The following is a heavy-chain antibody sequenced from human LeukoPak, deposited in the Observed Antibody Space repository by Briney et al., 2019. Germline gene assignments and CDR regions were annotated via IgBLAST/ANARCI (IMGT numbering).Heavy chain of an antibody. Sequence: QSGGSLRLSCAVSGFTFRTYSTSWVRQAPGKGLEWVSSVSGSGGSTYYADSVKGRFTISRDNSKNTLYLQMNSLRAEDTAVYFCAKGPLIEVAGTTWDYWGQGTLVTVSS. V-gene: IGHV3-23*01. CDR3: AKGPLIEVAGTTWDY. CDR1: GFTFRTYS. CDR2: VSGSGGST. D-gene: IGHD6-19*01. J-gene: IGHJ4*02.